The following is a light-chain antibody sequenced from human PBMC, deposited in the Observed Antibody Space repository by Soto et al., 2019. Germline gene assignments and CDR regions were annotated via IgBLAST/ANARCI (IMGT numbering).Light chain of an antibody. Sequence: EIVLTQSPGTLSLSSGERATLSCRVIQSVRNRYLAWYQQKPGQAPRLLIYDASNRATGIPARFSGSGSGTDFTLTISSLEPEDFAVYYCQQRSNWPPITFGQGTRLEIK. CDR3: QQRSNWPPIT. CDR1: QSVRNRY. CDR2: DAS. V-gene: IGKV3-11*01. J-gene: IGKJ5*01.